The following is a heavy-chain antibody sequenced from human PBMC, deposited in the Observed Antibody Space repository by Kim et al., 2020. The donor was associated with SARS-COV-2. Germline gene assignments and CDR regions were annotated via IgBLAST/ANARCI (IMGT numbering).Heavy chain of an antibody. D-gene: IGHD1-26*01. J-gene: IGHJ4*02. V-gene: IGHV3-33*01. CDR3: ARALSGSLDY. Sequence: KCYADSVKGRFTISRDNSKNTLYLQMNSLRAEDTAVYYCARALSGSLDYWGQGTLVTVSS. CDR2: K.